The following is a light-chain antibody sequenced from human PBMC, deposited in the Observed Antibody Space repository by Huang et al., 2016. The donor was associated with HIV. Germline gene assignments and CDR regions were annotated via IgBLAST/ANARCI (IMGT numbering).Light chain of an antibody. CDR2: GAS. Sequence: EIVLTQSPGTLSLSPGEGATVSCRANESVRSTYLAWYRQSGGQAPRLLIYGASNRATGIPGRFSGSGSGTDFTLTISRLEPEDFAVYYCQQYGTSPWTFGQGTKVEIK. CDR1: ESVRSTY. CDR3: QQYGTSPWT. V-gene: IGKV3-20*01. J-gene: IGKJ1*01.